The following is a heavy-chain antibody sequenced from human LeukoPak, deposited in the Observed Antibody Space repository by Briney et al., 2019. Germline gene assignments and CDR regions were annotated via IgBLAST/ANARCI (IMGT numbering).Heavy chain of an antibody. V-gene: IGHV3-23*01. Sequence: GGSLRLSCAASGFTFSSYAMSWVRQAPGKGLEWVSAISGSGGSTYYADSVKGRFTISRDNSKNTLYLQLNSLRAEDTAVYYCAKDLNWSGSPPNTFDYWGQGTLVTVSS. CDR1: GFTFSSYA. D-gene: IGHD3-3*01. J-gene: IGHJ4*02. CDR2: ISGSGGST. CDR3: AKDLNWSGSPPNTFDY.